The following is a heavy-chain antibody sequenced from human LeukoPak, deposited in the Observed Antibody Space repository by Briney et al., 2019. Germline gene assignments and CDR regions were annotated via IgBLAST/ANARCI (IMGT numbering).Heavy chain of an antibody. V-gene: IGHV3-33*01. CDR1: GFTFSSYG. Sequence: QPGRSLRLSCAASGFTFSSYGMHWVRQVPGKGLEWVAVIWYDGSNKYSADSVKGRFTISRDNSKNTLYLQMNSLRAEDTAVYYCARVLHTFYYDNSGYYSNYYYYAMDVWGQGTTVTVSS. CDR2: IWYDGSNK. J-gene: IGHJ6*02. D-gene: IGHD3-22*01. CDR3: ARVLHTFYYDNSGYYSNYYYYAMDV.